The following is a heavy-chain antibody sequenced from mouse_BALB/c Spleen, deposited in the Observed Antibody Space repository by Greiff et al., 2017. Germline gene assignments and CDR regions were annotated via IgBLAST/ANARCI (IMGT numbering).Heavy chain of an antibody. CDR3: ARECGSRDAMDY. CDR1: GFNIKDTY. J-gene: IGHJ4*01. D-gene: IGHD1-1*01. Sequence: DVQLVESGAELVKPGASVKLSCTASGFNIKDTYMHWVKQRPEQGLEWIGRIDPANGNTKYDPKFQGKATITADTSSNTAYLQLSSLTSEDTAVYYCARECGSRDAMDYWGQGTSVTVSS. CDR2: IDPANGNT. V-gene: IGHV14-3*02.